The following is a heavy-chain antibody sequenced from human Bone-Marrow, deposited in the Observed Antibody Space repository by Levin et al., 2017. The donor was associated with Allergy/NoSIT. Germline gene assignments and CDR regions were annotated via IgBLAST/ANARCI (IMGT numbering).Heavy chain of an antibody. Sequence: PGGSLRLSCAASGFDVRNAWLSWVRQAPGKGLEWVGRIKSITDGGKVDYSASVKGRFTISRQFLEMNDLKTDDTGIYYCTTANSVGGFRMLDSWGQGTLVSVSS. CDR2: IKSITDGGKV. CDR3: TTANSVGGFRMLDS. CDR1: GFDVRNAW. J-gene: IGHJ4*02. V-gene: IGHV3-15*01. D-gene: IGHD5/OR15-5a*01.